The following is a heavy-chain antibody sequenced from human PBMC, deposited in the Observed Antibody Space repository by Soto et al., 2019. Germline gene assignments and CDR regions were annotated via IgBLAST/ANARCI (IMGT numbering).Heavy chain of an antibody. V-gene: IGHV4-4*07. CDR1: GGSIRSYY. Sequence: SETLSLTCTVSGGSIRSYYWSWIRQPAGKPLEWIGRIYTSGSTNYNPSLKSRVTMSVDTSKNQFSLNLSSVTAADTAVYYCAREGASGFGMDVWGQGTTVTVSS. J-gene: IGHJ6*02. CDR3: AREGASGFGMDV. CDR2: IYTSGST. D-gene: IGHD1-26*01.